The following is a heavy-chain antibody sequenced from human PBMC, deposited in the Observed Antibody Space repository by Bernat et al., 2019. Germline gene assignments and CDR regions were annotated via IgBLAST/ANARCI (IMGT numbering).Heavy chain of an antibody. CDR2: ISYDGSNK. CDR1: GFTFSSYG. J-gene: IGHJ5*02. V-gene: IGHV3-30*18. CDR3: AKKEWRYSYGHPPPANSWFDP. D-gene: IGHD5-18*01. Sequence: QVQLVESGGGVVQPGRSLRLSCAASGFTFSSYGMHWVRQAPGKGLEWVAVISYDGSNKYYADSVKGRFTISRDNSKNTLYLQMNSLRAEDTAVYYCAKKEWRYSYGHPPPANSWFDPWGQGTLVTVSS.